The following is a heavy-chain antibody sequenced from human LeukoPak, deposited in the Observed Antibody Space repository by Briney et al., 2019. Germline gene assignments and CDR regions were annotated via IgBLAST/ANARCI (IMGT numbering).Heavy chain of an antibody. Sequence: GGSLRLSCAASGFTFSNYGMSWVRQAPGKALEWVSSINSGGSTYYGDSVKGRFTISRDTSKNTLNFQMNSLRAEDTAMYYCARAYYGSTGYYPDAFDIWGQGTMVTVAS. J-gene: IGHJ3*02. CDR1: GFTFSNYG. CDR3: ARAYYGSTGYYPDAFDI. CDR2: INSGGST. D-gene: IGHD3-22*01. V-gene: IGHV3-53*01.